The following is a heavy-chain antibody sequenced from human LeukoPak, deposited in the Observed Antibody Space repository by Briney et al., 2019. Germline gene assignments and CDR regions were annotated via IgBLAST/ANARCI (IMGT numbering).Heavy chain of an antibody. Sequence: SETLSLTCAVSGGSISSGGYSWSWIRQPPGKGLEWIGYIYHSGSTYYNPSLKSRVTISVDRSKNQFSLKLSSVTAADTAVYYCARARSWGITIFGVVSGSYGMDVWGQGTTVTVSS. D-gene: IGHD3-3*01. J-gene: IGHJ6*02. CDR3: ARARSWGITIFGVVSGSYGMDV. V-gene: IGHV4-30-2*01. CDR2: IYHSGST. CDR1: GGSISSGGYS.